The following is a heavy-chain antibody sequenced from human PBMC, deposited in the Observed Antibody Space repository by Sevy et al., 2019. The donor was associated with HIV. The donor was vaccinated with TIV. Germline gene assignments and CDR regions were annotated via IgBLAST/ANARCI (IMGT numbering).Heavy chain of an antibody. J-gene: IGHJ4*01. CDR1: GFTFSSYA. V-gene: IGHV3-23*01. CDR2: ISGSGGST. CDR3: AKDTDYYDSSGYYYVDY. Sequence: GGSLRLSCAASGFTFSSYAMSWVRQAPGKGLEWVSAISGSGGSTYYADSVKGRFTISRDNSKNTLYLQMNSLRAEDTAVYYCAKDTDYYDSSGYYYVDYWGHGTLVTVSS. D-gene: IGHD3-22*01.